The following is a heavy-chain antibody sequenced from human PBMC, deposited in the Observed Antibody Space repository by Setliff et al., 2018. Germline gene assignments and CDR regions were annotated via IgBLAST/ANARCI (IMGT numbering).Heavy chain of an antibody. V-gene: IGHV4-31*03. D-gene: IGHD3-22*01. CDR2: IYYSGST. J-gene: IGHJ3*02. CDR3: ARVTMIVLSRRASDI. Sequence: PSETLSLTCTVSGGSISSGGYYWSWIRQHPGKGLEWIGYIYYSGSTYYNPSLKSRVTISVDTSKNQFSLELSSVTAADTAVYYCARVTMIVLSRRASDIWGQGTMVTVSS. CDR1: GGSISSGGYY.